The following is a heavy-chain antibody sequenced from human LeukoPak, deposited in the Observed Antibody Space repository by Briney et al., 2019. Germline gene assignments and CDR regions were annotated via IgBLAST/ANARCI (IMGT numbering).Heavy chain of an antibody. CDR1: GFTFSSYG. CDR2: ISYDGSNK. Sequence: GGSLRLSCAASGFTFSSYGMHWVRQAPGKGLEWVAVISYDGSNKYYADSVKGRFAISRGNSKNTLYLQMNSLRAEDTAVYYCAKTNWDQLYFDYWGQGTLVTVSS. D-gene: IGHD1-1*01. J-gene: IGHJ4*02. V-gene: IGHV3-30*18. CDR3: AKTNWDQLYFDY.